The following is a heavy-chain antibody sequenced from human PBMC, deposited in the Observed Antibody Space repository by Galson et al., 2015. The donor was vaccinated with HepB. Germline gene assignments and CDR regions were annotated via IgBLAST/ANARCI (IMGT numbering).Heavy chain of an antibody. CDR3: AKDPSALGVVIIGYFQH. CDR1: GFTFSSYA. CDR2: ISGSGGST. Sequence: SLRLSCAASGFTFSSYAMSWVRQAPGKGLEWVSAISGSGGSTYYAGSVKGRFTISRDNSKNTLYLQMNSLRAEDTAVYYCAKDPSALGVVIIGYFQHWGQGTLVTVSS. J-gene: IGHJ1*01. D-gene: IGHD3-3*01. V-gene: IGHV3-23*01.